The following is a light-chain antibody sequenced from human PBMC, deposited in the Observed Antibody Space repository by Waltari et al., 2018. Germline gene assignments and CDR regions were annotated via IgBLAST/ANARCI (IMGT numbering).Light chain of an antibody. J-gene: IGKJ5*01. CDR3: QQYGSSPPEAIT. Sequence: EIVLTQSPGTLSLSPGERATLSCRASQSVSSSYLAWYQQKPGQAPRLLIYGASSRATGIPDRFSGSGSGTDFTLTISRLEPEDFAVYYCQQYGSSPPEAITFGQGTRLEIK. CDR1: QSVSSSY. V-gene: IGKV3-20*01. CDR2: GAS.